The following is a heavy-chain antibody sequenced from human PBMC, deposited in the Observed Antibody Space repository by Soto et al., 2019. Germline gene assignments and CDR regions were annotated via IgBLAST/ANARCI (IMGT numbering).Heavy chain of an antibody. CDR1: GFTFRTYT. Sequence: GGSLRLSCVASGFTFRTYTMNWVRQAPGRXLEWVSGIRGFSPYTFYAESVKGRFTISRDNAKNSLYLQMNSLGVEDTAVYYCARDRGYDAHDYYYNAMDVWGQGTTVTVSS. D-gene: IGHD2-15*01. CDR3: ARDRGYDAHDYYYNAMDV. CDR2: IRGFSPYT. V-gene: IGHV3-21*01. J-gene: IGHJ6*02.